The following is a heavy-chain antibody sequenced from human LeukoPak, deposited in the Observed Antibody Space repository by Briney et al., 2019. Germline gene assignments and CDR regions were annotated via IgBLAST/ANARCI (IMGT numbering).Heavy chain of an antibody. J-gene: IGHJ4*02. D-gene: IGHD2-2*01. Sequence: GGSLRLSCAASGFTFSTYAMNWVRQAPGEGLKWVSCITGDSAYIYYADSVKGRFTISRDNAKNSLYLQMNSLRAEGTAVYYCARYGVSSSTSYIDFWGQGTLATVSS. CDR1: GFTFSTYA. V-gene: IGHV3-21*01. CDR2: ITGDSAYI. CDR3: ARYGVSSSTSYIDF.